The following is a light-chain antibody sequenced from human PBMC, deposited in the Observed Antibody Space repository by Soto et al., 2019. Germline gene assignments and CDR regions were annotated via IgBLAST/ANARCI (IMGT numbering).Light chain of an antibody. Sequence: DAVMVQSPLFLPVTPGEPASIACRSSQSLLHSNGKNYLDWYLQKPGQSPQLLIYLGSSRASGVPDRFSGNGSGTDFTLKISRVEAEDVGVYFCMQALHAPLYTFGPGTKLELK. CDR2: LGS. CDR1: QSLLHSNGKNY. J-gene: IGKJ2*01. CDR3: MQALHAPLYT. V-gene: IGKV2-28*01.